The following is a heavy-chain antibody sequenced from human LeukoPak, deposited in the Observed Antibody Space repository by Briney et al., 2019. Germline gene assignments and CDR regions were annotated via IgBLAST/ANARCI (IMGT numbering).Heavy chain of an antibody. CDR3: ARRGGAVEGFDP. CDR1: GYTFINYY. CDR2: INPSNDRT. J-gene: IGHJ5*02. D-gene: IGHD4-17*01. Sequence: ASVKVSCKTSGYTFINYYIHWVRQAPGQGLEWMGIINPSNDRTYYAQRFQGRVTMTRDTSTSTVYMELSSLRSEDTAVYYCARRGGAVEGFDPWGQGTLLIDSS. V-gene: IGHV1-46*01.